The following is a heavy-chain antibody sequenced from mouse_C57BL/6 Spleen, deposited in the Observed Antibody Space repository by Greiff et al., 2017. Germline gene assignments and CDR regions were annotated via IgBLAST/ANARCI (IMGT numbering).Heavy chain of an antibody. D-gene: IGHD1-1*01. V-gene: IGHV1-52*01. CDR3: ASSYYGSSLDY. CDR1: GYTFTSYW. Sequence: QVQLQQPGAELVRPGSSVKLSCKASGYTFTSYWMHWVKQRPIQGLEWIGNIDPSDSETHYNQKFKDKATLTVDKSSSTAYMQLSSLTSEDSAVYYCASSYYGSSLDYWGQGTTLTVSS. J-gene: IGHJ2*01. CDR2: IDPSDSET.